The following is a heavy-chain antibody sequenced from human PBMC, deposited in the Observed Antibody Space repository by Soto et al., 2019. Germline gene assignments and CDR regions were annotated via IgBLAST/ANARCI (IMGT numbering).Heavy chain of an antibody. D-gene: IGHD3-22*01. J-gene: IGHJ5*02. CDR2: MYFGGRF. CDR3: ARSYYDSTGFAVDP. V-gene: IGHV4-59*02. CDR1: GASVSHGY. Sequence: QMQLQASGPGLVKPSETLSLTCNVSGASVSHGYWSWIRQPPGKGLEWIGFMYFGGRFNYNPSLTSRATISVETSKNQFSMKLTSVTASDTAVYYCARSYYDSTGFAVDPWGQEPWSPSRQ.